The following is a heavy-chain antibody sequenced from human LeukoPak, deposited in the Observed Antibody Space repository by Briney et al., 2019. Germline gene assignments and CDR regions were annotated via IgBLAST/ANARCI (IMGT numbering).Heavy chain of an antibody. CDR2: INPSGGST. CDR1: GYTFTSYY. CDR3: ARDFVVGATPLAFDY. J-gene: IGHJ4*02. Sequence: ASVKVSCKASGYTFTSYYIHWVRQAPGQGREWMGIINPSGGSTNYAQKFPGRVTMTRDTSTSTVYMDLSSLRSEDTAVYYCARDFVVGATPLAFDYWGQGTLVTVSS. V-gene: IGHV1-46*01. D-gene: IGHD1-26*01.